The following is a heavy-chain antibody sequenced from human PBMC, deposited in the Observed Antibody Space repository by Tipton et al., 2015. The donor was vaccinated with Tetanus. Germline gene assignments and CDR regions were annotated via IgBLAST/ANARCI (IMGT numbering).Heavy chain of an antibody. Sequence: QLVQFGAEVKKPGASVKVSCKASGYTFTSYGISWVRQAPGQGLEWMGWISAYNGNTNYAQKLQGRVTMTTDTSTSTAYMELRSLRSDDTAVYYCAREPPPIYSGSYGGDYWGQGTLVTVSS. CDR2: ISAYNGNT. V-gene: IGHV1-18*01. D-gene: IGHD1-26*01. CDR1: GYTFTSYG. J-gene: IGHJ4*02. CDR3: AREPPPIYSGSYGGDY.